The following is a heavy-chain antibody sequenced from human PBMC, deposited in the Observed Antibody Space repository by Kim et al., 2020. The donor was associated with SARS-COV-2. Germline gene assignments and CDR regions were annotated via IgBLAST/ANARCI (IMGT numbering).Heavy chain of an antibody. V-gene: IGHV4-39*07. CDR3: ARDPPLLDAFDI. CDR1: GGSISSSSYY. J-gene: IGHJ3*02. Sequence: SETLSLTCTVSGGSISSSSYYWGWIRQPPGKGLEWIGSIYYSGSTYYNPSLKSRVTISVDTSKNQFSLKLSSVTAADTAVYYCARDPPLLDAFDIWGQGTMVTVSS. CDR2: IYYSGST. D-gene: IGHD2-15*01.